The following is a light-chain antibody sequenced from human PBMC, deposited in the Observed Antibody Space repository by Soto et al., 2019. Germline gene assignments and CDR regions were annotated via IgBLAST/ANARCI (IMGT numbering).Light chain of an antibody. Sequence: QSVLTQPASVSGSPGQSITISCTGTSSHVGGYNYVSWYQQHPGKTPKLMIYDVRNRPSGVSNRFSGSKSGNTASLTISGLQAADEADYYCSSYTSSSTRLYVFGTGTKLTVL. CDR1: SSHVGGYNY. J-gene: IGLJ1*01. CDR2: DVR. V-gene: IGLV2-14*01. CDR3: SSYTSSSTRLYV.